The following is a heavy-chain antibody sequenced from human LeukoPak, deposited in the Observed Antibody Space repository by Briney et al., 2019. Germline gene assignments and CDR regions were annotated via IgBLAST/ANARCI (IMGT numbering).Heavy chain of an antibody. V-gene: IGHV1-69*05. D-gene: IGHD4-17*01. CDR1: GGTFNNSA. CDR2: IMPLFGTA. J-gene: IGHJ5*02. Sequence: SVKVSCKTSGGTFNNSAISWVRQAPGQGLEWLGGIMPLFGTAGYAQKFQGRVTITKDESTRTVYLELTSLTSDDTAVYYCSRDVHGDYGSGWFDPWGQGTLVSVSS. CDR3: SRDVHGDYGSGWFDP.